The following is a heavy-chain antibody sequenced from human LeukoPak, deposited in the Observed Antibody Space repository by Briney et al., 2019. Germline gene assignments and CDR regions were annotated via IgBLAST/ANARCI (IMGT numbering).Heavy chain of an antibody. Sequence: QPGGSLRLSCAASGFTFSSYAMSWVRQAPGKGLEWVAAISGSGGSTYYADSVKGRFTISRDNSKNTLYLQMYSLRAEDTAIYYCAKDRRRHYYDNSCPYWGQGTLVTVSS. J-gene: IGHJ4*02. CDR3: AKDRRRHYYDNSCPY. CDR2: ISGSGGST. V-gene: IGHV3-23*01. D-gene: IGHD3-22*01. CDR1: GFTFSSYA.